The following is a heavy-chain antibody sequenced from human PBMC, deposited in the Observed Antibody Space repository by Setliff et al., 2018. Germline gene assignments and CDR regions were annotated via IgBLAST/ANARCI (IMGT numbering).Heavy chain of an antibody. CDR2: NNSRSSTI. CDR3: VRDSGNTGMIDY. J-gene: IGHJ4*02. Sequence: PGGSLRLSCAASGFTFSSYNMDWVRQAPGKGLEWVSYNNSRSSTIFYADSVKGRFTISRDNAKNSLYLQMNGLRAEDTAVYYSVRDSGNTGMIDYWGQGTPVTVSS. V-gene: IGHV3-48*01. CDR1: GFTFSSYN. D-gene: IGHD6-25*01.